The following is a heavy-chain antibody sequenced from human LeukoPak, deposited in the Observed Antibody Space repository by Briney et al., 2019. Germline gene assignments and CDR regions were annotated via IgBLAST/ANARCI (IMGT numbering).Heavy chain of an antibody. J-gene: IGHJ4*02. Sequence: GGSLRLSCAASGFTFSSYEMNLVRQAPGKGLEWVSYISSSGSTIYYADSVKGRFTISRDNAKNSLYLQMNSLRAEDTAVYYCARVLAVAVALDYWGQGTLVTVSS. D-gene: IGHD6-19*01. CDR2: ISSSGSTI. V-gene: IGHV3-48*03. CDR1: GFTFSSYE. CDR3: ARVLAVAVALDY.